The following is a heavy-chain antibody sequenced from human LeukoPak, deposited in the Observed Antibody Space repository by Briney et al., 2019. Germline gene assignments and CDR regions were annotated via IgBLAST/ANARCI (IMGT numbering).Heavy chain of an antibody. J-gene: IGHJ4*02. CDR1: GFSFSSYA. D-gene: IGHD4/OR15-4a*01. Sequence: GGSLRLSCATSGFSFSSYAMSWVRQAPGKGLEWVSAMSSSDDGRYYAAPVRGRFTISRDTSRSTLYLQMNSLRAEDAAVYYCARRAGAYSHPYDYWGQGTLVTVSS. V-gene: IGHV3-23*01. CDR3: ARRAGAYSHPYDY. CDR2: MSSSDDGR.